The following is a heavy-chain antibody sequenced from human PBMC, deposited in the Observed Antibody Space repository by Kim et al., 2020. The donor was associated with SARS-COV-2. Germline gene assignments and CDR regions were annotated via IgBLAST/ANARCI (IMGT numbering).Heavy chain of an antibody. V-gene: IGHV4-4*07. D-gene: IGHD3-9*01. Sequence: SETLSLTCSVSGGSVNTFNWTWIRQPAGGGLEWLGRVYSNGESTYNPSLGSRVSMSLDTSNDYFSLGLPSRAAAATAAYYCATALGLENYDTIDRWGRGILVAVSS. CDR3: ATALGLENYDTIDR. CDR2: VYSNGES. CDR1: GGSVNTFN. J-gene: IGHJ5*02.